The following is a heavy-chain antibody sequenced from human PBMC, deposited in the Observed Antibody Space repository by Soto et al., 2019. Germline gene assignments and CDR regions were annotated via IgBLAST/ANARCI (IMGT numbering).Heavy chain of an antibody. J-gene: IGHJ4*02. Sequence: QVQLQESGPGLVKPSETLSLTCTVSGVSIGSYYWSWIRQPPGKGLEWIGQIYYSGRTNYNPSLTSRVAISIDTSKNQFSLKLRSVTAADTAVYYCARASWGDYALDYWGQGTLVTVSS. D-gene: IGHD3-16*01. CDR2: IYYSGRT. CDR1: GVSIGSYY. V-gene: IGHV4-59*01. CDR3: ARASWGDYALDY.